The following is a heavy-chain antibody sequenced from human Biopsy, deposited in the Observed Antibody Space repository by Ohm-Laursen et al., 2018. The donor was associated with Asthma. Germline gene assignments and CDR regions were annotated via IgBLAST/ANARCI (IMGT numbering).Heavy chain of an antibody. V-gene: IGHV1-69*13. Sequence: SVKVSCKSLGGTFNTYVIGWVRPAPGPGLEWMGGINSVFGTTTYPQKFRDRVTITADDSTSTVYMELSSLRSEDTAVYYCARKAGSCISRTCYSLDFWGQGTLVTVSS. CDR1: GGTFNTYV. CDR2: INSVFGTT. CDR3: ARKAGSCISRTCYSLDF. D-gene: IGHD2-2*01. J-gene: IGHJ4*02.